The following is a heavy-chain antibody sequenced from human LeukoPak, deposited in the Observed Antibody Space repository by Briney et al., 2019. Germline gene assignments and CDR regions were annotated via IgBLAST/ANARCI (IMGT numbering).Heavy chain of an antibody. J-gene: IGHJ4*02. CDR1: GFTFSSYS. V-gene: IGHV3-21*01. Sequence: PGGSLRLSCAASGFTFSSYSMNWVRQAPGKGLEWVSSISSSSSYIYYADSVKGRFTISRDNAKNSLYLQMNSLRAEDTAVSYCAIYYDSSGYYFEAVDYFDYWGQGTLVTVSS. D-gene: IGHD3-22*01. CDR2: ISSSSSYI. CDR3: AIYYDSSGYYFEAVDYFDY.